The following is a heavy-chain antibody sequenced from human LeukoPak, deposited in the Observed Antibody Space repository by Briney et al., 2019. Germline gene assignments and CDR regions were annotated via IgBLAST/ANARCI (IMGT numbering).Heavy chain of an antibody. CDR1: GGSLSGYY. CDR3: ARSIVVVITPPAYYYGMDV. V-gene: IGHV4-34*01. D-gene: IGHD3-22*01. CDR2: INHSGST. J-gene: IGHJ6*02. Sequence: PSETLSLTCAVYGGSLSGYYWSWIRQPPGKGLEWIGEINHSGSTNYNPSLKSRVTISVDTSKNQFSLKLSSVTAADTAVYYCARSIVVVITPPAYYYGMDVWGQGTTVTVSS.